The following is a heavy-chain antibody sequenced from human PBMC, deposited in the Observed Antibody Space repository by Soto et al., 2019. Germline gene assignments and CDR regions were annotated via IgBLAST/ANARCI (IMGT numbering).Heavy chain of an antibody. J-gene: IGHJ4*02. D-gene: IGHD2-21*01. Sequence: QVHLVESGGGLVKPGGSLRLSCATSGFPFNDYYMTWIRQAPGKGLEWLSHISPKSTFRNYADSVKGRFTISRDNTESSLFLQMNSLGVDDTAVYSCVRGGGGGLFEHWCQGVLVTVSS. V-gene: IGHV3-11*06. CDR3: VRGGGGGLFEH. CDR1: GFPFNDYY. CDR2: ISPKSTFR.